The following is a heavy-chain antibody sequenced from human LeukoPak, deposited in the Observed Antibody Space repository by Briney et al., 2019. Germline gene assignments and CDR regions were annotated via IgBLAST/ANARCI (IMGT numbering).Heavy chain of an antibody. D-gene: IGHD3-22*01. CDR1: GFTFSSYE. Sequence: GGSLRLSCAASGFTFSSYEMNWVRQAPGKGLEWVSSISSRGGTIYYADSVKGRFTISRDNAKNSLYLQMNGLRAEDTAFYYCARLSGYLIDYWGRGTLVTVSS. CDR3: ARLSGYLIDY. CDR2: ISSRGGTI. J-gene: IGHJ4*02. V-gene: IGHV3-48*03.